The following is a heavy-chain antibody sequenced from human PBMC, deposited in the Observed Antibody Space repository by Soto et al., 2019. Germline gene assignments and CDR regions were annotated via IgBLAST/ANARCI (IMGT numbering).Heavy chain of an antibody. CDR2: IYSGGST. CDR1: GFTVSNSY. Sequence: AGGSLRLSCAASGFTVSNSYMSWVRQAPGKGLECVSVIYSGGSTYYADSVKGRFTITRDNSKNTLYLQMNSLRAEDTAVYYCARDGYSSNWYAHWGQGTLVTVSS. J-gene: IGHJ5*02. D-gene: IGHD6-13*01. V-gene: IGHV3-53*01. CDR3: ARDGYSSNWYAH.